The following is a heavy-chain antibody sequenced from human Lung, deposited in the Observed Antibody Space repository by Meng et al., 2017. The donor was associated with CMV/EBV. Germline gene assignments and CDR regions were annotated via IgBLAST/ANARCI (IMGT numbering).Heavy chain of an antibody. Sequence: GGSXRLXCAASGFXFSTYWMHWVRQVPGKGLVWVSRISSDGSSTRSYADSVKGRFTISRDNAKNTLYLQMNSLRAEDTAVYYCVRGAMCSSTSCYKYYYYGMDVXGQGXTVTVSS. CDR3: VRGAMCSSTSCYKYYYYGMDV. D-gene: IGHD2-2*02. CDR2: ISSDGSSTR. J-gene: IGHJ6*02. V-gene: IGHV3-74*01. CDR1: GFXFSTYW.